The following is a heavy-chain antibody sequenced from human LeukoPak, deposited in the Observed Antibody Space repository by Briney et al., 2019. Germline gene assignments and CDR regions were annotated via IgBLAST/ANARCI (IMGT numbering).Heavy chain of an antibody. J-gene: IGHJ5*02. CDR3: ARLRWFGEPLNWFDP. V-gene: IGHV3-66*04. CDR1: GFTVSSNY. CDR2: IYSGGST. Sequence: GSLRLSCAASGFTVSSNYMSWVRQAPGKGLEWVSVIYSGGSTYYADSVKGRFTISRDNSKNTLYLQMNSLRAEDTAVYYCARLRWFGEPLNWFDPWGQGTLVTVSS. D-gene: IGHD3-10*01.